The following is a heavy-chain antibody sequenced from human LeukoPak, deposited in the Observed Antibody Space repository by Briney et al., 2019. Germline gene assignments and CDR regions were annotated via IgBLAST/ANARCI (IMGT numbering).Heavy chain of an antibody. CDR2: ISGSGGGT. CDR3: AKNRENYYYMDV. D-gene: IGHD5-24*01. CDR1: GFTFSSYA. J-gene: IGHJ6*03. V-gene: IGHV3-23*01. Sequence: GGSLRLSCAAPGFTFSSYAMNWVRQAPGKGLEWVSAISGSGGGTYYADSVKGRFTISRDNSKNTLYLQMNSLRAEDTAVYYCAKNRENYYYMDVWGKGTTVTVSS.